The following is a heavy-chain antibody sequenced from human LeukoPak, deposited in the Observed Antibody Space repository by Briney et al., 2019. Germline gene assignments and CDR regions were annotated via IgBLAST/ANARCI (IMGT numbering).Heavy chain of an antibody. Sequence: SQTLSLTCTVSGGSISSGGYYWSWIRQHPGKGLEWIGYIYYSGNTYYSPSLRGRIIISVDTSKNQFSLKLSSVTAADTAVYYCARAGQWLVPQYFDYWGQGTLVTVSS. CDR2: IYYSGNT. CDR1: GGSISSGGYY. D-gene: IGHD6-19*01. CDR3: ARAGQWLVPQYFDY. V-gene: IGHV4-31*03. J-gene: IGHJ4*02.